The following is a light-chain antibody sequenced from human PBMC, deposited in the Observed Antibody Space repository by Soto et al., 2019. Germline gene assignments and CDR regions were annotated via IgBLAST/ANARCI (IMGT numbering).Light chain of an antibody. J-gene: IGKJ1*01. CDR1: QTISSW. CDR3: LQDINYPWT. CDR2: GAS. Sequence: DIQMTQSPSTLSAAVGDRVTITCRASQTISSWLAWYQQKPGKAPKVLIYGASNLQSGVPPRFSGSGSGTDFTLAISSLQPEDSATYYCLQDINYPWTFGQGTKVDI. V-gene: IGKV1-5*01.